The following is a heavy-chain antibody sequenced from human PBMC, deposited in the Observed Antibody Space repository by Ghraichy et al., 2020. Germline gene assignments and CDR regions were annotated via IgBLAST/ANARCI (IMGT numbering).Heavy chain of an antibody. D-gene: IGHD2-15*01. CDR3: ARGYCSGGSCYYYGMDV. J-gene: IGHJ6*02. CDR1: GGSISSYF. CDR2: IYYSGST. Sequence: SETLSLTCTVSGGSISSYFWSWIRQPPGKGLEWIGDIYYSGSTNYNPSLKSRVTISVDTSKNQFSLNMTSVTAADTAVYYCARGYCSGGSCYYYGMDVWGQGTTVTVS. V-gene: IGHV4-59*01.